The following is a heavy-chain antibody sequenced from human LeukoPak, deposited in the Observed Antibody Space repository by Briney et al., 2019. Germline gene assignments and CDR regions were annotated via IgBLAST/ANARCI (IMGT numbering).Heavy chain of an antibody. CDR3: ARGWSTRTLDY. CDR2: INHSGST. CDR1: GGSFSGYY. Sequence: SETLSLTCAVYGGSFSGYYWSWIRQPPGKGLEWIGEINHSGSTNYNPSLKSRVTVSVDTSKNQFSLKLSSVTAADTAVYYCARGWSTRTLDYWGQGTLVTVSS. V-gene: IGHV4-34*01. J-gene: IGHJ4*02. D-gene: IGHD2-2*01.